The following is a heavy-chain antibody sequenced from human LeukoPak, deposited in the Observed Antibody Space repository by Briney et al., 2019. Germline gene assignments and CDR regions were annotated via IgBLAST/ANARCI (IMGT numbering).Heavy chain of an antibody. V-gene: IGHV3-23*01. CDR3: AKSLNAVDY. CDR2: ISGSGGST. CDR1: GFTFSSFT. J-gene: IGHJ4*02. Sequence: GGSLRLSCAASGFTFSSFTMTWVRQAPGKGLEWVSAISGSGGSTYYADSVKGRFTISRDNSKNTLYLQMNSLRAEDTAVYYCAKSLNAVDYWGQGTLVTVSS.